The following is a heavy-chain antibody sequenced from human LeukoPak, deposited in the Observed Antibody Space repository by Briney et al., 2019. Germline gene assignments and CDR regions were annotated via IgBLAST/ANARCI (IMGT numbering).Heavy chain of an antibody. J-gene: IGHJ4*02. V-gene: IGHV5-51*01. D-gene: IGHD3-9*01. CDR1: GYSFSNNW. Sequence: GESLKISCQASGYSFSNNWIGWVRQMPGKGLEWMGIIYPGDSNIRYSPSFQGQVTISADRSISTAYLQWSSLKPSDTGMYYCARHGSHFDLQTGYDYWGQGTLVTVSS. CDR3: ARHGSHFDLQTGYDY. CDR2: IYPGDSNI.